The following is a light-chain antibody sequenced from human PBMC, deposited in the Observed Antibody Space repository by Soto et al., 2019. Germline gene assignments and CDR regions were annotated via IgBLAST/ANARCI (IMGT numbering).Light chain of an antibody. J-gene: IGKJ5*01. CDR1: QSVSSH. V-gene: IGKV3-11*01. Sequence: EIVFTHSPATLSFSPVERATLSCRASQSVSSHLAWFQQRPGQAPRLLIYDASNRATGVPARFSGSGSETDFTLTISSLEPEDFAVYYCQQRIHWPITFGQGTRLEIK. CDR2: DAS. CDR3: QQRIHWPIT.